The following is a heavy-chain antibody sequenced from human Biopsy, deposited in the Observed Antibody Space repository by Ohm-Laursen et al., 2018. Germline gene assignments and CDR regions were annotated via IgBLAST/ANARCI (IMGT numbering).Heavy chain of an antibody. Sequence: SLRLSCAASEFTFSGYSMNWVRQAPGRGLEWVSYINVYSNKKYYADSVKGRFIVSRDNDKNSLYLQMNSLRAEDTAVYHCARSPGRDRKDVWGQGTTVIVSS. CDR1: EFTFSGYS. CDR2: INVYSNKK. J-gene: IGHJ6*02. V-gene: IGHV3-48*04. D-gene: IGHD1-14*01. CDR3: ARSPGRDRKDV.